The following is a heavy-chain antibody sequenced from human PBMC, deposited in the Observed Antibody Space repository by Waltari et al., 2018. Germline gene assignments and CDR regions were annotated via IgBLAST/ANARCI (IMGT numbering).Heavy chain of an antibody. Sequence: AASGFTFSDYYMSWIRQAPGKGLAWVSYISSSSSYTNYADSWKGRFTIPRDNAKNSPYLQMNSLRAEDTAVYYCAREGYYDYVWGSYRNFDYWGQGTLVTVSS. CDR2: ISSSSSYT. CDR3: AREGYYDYVWGSYRNFDY. CDR1: GFTFSDYY. V-gene: IGHV3-11*06. D-gene: IGHD3-16*02. J-gene: IGHJ4*02.